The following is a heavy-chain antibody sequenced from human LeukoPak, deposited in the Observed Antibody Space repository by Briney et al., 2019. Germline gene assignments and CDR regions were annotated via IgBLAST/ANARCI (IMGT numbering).Heavy chain of an antibody. V-gene: IGHV3-48*04. CDR3: ARDPIADMITFGGVFV. CDR2: ISSSSSTI. CDR1: GFTFSSYS. D-gene: IGHD3-16*01. Sequence: PGGSLRLSCAASGFTFSSYSMNWVRQAPGKGLEWVSYISSSSSTIYYADSVKGRFTISRDNAKNSLYLQMNSLRAEDTAVYYCARDPIADMITFGGVFVWGQGTLVTVSS. J-gene: IGHJ4*02.